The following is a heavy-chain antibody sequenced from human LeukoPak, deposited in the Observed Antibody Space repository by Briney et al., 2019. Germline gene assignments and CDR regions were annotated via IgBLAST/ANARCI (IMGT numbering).Heavy chain of an antibody. CDR1: GFTFSSYG. V-gene: IGHV3-33*01. D-gene: IGHD3-10*01. Sequence: GGSLRLSCAASGFTFSSYGMHWVRQAPGKGLEWVAVIWYDGSNKYYADSVKGRFTISRDNSKNTLYLQMNSLRAEDTAVYYCARDHYYGSGSYYTTGYNFDYWGQGTLVTVSS. CDR2: IWYDGSNK. CDR3: ARDHYYGSGSYYTTGYNFDY. J-gene: IGHJ4*02.